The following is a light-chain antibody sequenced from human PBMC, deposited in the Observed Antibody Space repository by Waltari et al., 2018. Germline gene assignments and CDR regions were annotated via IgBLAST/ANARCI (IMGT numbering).Light chain of an antibody. Sequence: QSALTQPASVSGSPGQSITISCTGSSTDIGGYFFVSWYQQQSGKAPKLSIYGVSTRPSGVPDRFSGSKSDTTASLTIAGLQTQDEADYYCSSYSGTTTRVLFGGGTRLTVL. J-gene: IGLJ2*01. CDR3: SSYSGTTTRVL. V-gene: IGLV2-14*03. CDR2: GVS. CDR1: STDIGGYFF.